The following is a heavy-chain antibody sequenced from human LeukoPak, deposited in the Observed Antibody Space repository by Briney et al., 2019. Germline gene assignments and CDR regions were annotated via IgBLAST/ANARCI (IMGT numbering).Heavy chain of an antibody. Sequence: QPGGSLRLSCAASGFTFSNYAMSWVRQAPGKGLEWVSVISGSGAITYYTDSVKGQFTISRDNSKNTLFLQMNSLRADDTAIYYCARDANSHDFRGDYFDSWGRGTLVTVSS. V-gene: IGHV3-23*01. J-gene: IGHJ4*02. CDR3: ARDANSHDFRGDYFDS. CDR2: ISGSGAIT. D-gene: IGHD3-3*01. CDR1: GFTFSNYA.